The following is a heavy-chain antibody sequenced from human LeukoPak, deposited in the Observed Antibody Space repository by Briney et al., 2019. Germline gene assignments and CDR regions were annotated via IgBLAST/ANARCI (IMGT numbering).Heavy chain of an antibody. CDR1: GFTFSDYY. Sequence: GGSLRLSCAASGFTFSDYYMGWIRQAPGKGLEWVSYISSSGSTIYYADSVKGRFTISRDNAKNSLYLQMNSLRAEDTAVYYCARVMGTQDYYDSSGYYWVYYYYMDVWGKGTTVTVS. D-gene: IGHD3-22*01. CDR2: ISSSGSTI. CDR3: ARVMGTQDYYDSSGYYWVYYYYMDV. J-gene: IGHJ6*03. V-gene: IGHV3-11*01.